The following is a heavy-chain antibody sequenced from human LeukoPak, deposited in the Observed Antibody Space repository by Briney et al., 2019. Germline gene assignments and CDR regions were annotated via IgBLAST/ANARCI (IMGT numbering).Heavy chain of an antibody. J-gene: IGHJ3*02. Sequence: PWGSLRLSCAASGFTFSSYWMHWVRQAPGKGLVWVSRINSDGSSTSYADSVKGRFTISRDNAKNTLYLQMNSLRAEDTAVYYCARGGRGSAAEVAPRSFDIWGQGTMVTVSS. D-gene: IGHD3-10*01. CDR1: GFTFSSYW. V-gene: IGHV3-74*01. CDR2: INSDGSST. CDR3: ARGGRGSAAEVAPRSFDI.